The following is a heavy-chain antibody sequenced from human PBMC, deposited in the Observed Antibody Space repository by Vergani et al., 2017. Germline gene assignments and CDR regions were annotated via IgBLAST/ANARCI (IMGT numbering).Heavy chain of an antibody. J-gene: IGHJ4*02. D-gene: IGHD5-24*01. V-gene: IGHV4-34*01. CDR1: GGSFSGYY. Sequence: QVQLQQWGAGLLKPSETLSLTCAVYGGSFSGYYWSWICQPPGKGLEWMGEINHSGSTNYNPSLKSRVTISVDTSKNQFSLKLSSVTAADTAVYDCARGETIRRDGKFDYWGQGTLVTVSS. CDR3: ARGETIRRDGKFDY. CDR2: INHSGST.